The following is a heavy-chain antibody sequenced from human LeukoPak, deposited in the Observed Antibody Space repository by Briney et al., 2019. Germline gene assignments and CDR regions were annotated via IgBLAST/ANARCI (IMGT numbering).Heavy chain of an antibody. J-gene: IGHJ4*02. CDR3: ARVLGGSGGYYHFAT. Sequence: GGSLRRSCDTSGFIFTNYWMHWVRQVPGQGLEWVSRVNADGSDTSYANSVKGRFTTSRYNARNTVFLQMRYLRPEDTAVYYCARVLGGSGGYYHFATWGRGTLVTVSA. D-gene: IGHD3-22*01. CDR1: GFIFTNYW. V-gene: IGHV3-74*01. CDR2: VNADGSDT.